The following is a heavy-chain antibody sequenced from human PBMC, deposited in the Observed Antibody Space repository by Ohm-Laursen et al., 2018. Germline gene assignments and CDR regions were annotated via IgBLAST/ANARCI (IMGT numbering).Heavy chain of an antibody. CDR1: GYTFTSYD. CDR2: MNPNSGNT. V-gene: IGHV1-8*01. Sequence: ASVKVSCKASGYTFTSYDINWVRQATGQGLEWMGWMNPNSGNTGYAQKFQGRVTMTRNTSISTAYMELSGLRSGDTAVYYCARRGGSGWYAPYDYWGQGTLVTVSS. D-gene: IGHD6-19*01. CDR3: ARRGGSGWYAPYDY. J-gene: IGHJ4*02.